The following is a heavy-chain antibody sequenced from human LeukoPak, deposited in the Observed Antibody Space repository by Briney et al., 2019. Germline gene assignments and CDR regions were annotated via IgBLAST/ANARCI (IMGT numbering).Heavy chain of an antibody. CDR1: GFTFSSYG. Sequence: GGSLRLSCAASGFTFSSYGMHWVRQAPGKGLEWVAFIRYDGSNKYYADSVKGRFTISRDNSKNTLYLQMNSLRAEDTAVYYCARGLAAAGTRGPYWGQGTLVTVSS. J-gene: IGHJ4*02. CDR2: IRYDGSNK. V-gene: IGHV3-30*02. D-gene: IGHD6-13*01. CDR3: ARGLAAAGTRGPY.